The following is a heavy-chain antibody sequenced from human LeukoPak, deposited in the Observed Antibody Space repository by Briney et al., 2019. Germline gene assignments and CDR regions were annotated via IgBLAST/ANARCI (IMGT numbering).Heavy chain of an antibody. D-gene: IGHD1-1*01. V-gene: IGHV1-69*04. J-gene: IGHJ4*02. CDR2: IIPILGIA. CDR1: GGTFSSYA. Sequence: SVKVSCKASGGTFSSYAISWVRQAPGQGLEWMGRIIPILGIANYAQKFQGRVTMTTDTSTSTAYMELRSLRSDDTAVYYCARGGGNGYLDYWGQGTLVTVSS. CDR3: ARGGGNGYLDY.